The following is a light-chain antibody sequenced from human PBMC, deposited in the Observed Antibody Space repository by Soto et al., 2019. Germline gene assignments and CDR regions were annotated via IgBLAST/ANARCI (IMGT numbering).Light chain of an antibody. CDR2: WAS. CDR3: QQYYSTPQT. CDR1: QSVLYSSNNKYY. Sequence: DIVMTQSPDSLAVSLGERATINCKSSQSVLYSSNNKYYLAWYQQKPGQPPKLLIYWASTRESGVPDRFSGSGSATDFTLTISSLQAEDVAVYYCQQYYSTPQTFGQGIKVEIK. J-gene: IGKJ1*01. V-gene: IGKV4-1*01.